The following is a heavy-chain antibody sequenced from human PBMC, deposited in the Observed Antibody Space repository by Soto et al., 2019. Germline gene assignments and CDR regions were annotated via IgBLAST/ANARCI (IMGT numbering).Heavy chain of an antibody. Sequence: ASVKVSCKASGYPFTAYYMHLVRQAPGQGLEGMGWINPNSGGTNYAQKFDGRVTRTGDTSITTAYMELSRLTSDDTAVNYCSREYSRSSGKAFDFWGQGTMVTV. V-gene: IGHV1-2*02. CDR2: INPNSGGT. J-gene: IGHJ3*01. D-gene: IGHD6-6*01. CDR3: SREYSRSSGKAFDF. CDR1: GYPFTAYY.